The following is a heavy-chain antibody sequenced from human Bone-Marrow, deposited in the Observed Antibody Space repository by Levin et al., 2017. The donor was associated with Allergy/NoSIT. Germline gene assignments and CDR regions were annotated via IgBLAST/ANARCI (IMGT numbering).Heavy chain of an antibody. Sequence: GGSLRLSCAASGFTFSSYALSWVRQTPGKGLEWVSGISGSGGSTYYADSVKGRFTISRDNSKKTLDLRMNSLRAEDTAVYYCAKVLLTSTVAVVDGWYFDLWGRGTLVTVSS. J-gene: IGHJ2*01. CDR3: AKVLLTSTVAVVDGWYFDL. CDR2: ISGSGGST. V-gene: IGHV3-23*01. D-gene: IGHD3-22*01. CDR1: GFTFSSYA.